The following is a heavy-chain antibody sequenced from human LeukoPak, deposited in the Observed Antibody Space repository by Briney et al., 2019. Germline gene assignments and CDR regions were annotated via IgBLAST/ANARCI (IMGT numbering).Heavy chain of an antibody. J-gene: IGHJ4*02. CDR3: AKSPYCGGDCYSPFDY. CDR1: GFTFSSYC. D-gene: IGHD2-21*02. V-gene: IGHV3-48*01. Sequence: GGSLRLSCAASGFTFSSYCMTWVRQAPGKGLEWVSYISGNSSTIYYADSVKGRFTISRDNSKNTLYLQMNSLRAEDTAVYYCAKSPYCGGDCYSPFDYWGQGTLVTVSS. CDR2: ISGNSSTI.